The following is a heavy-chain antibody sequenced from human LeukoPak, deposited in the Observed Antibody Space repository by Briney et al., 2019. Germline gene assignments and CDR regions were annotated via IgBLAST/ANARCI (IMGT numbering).Heavy chain of an antibody. CDR2: ISWNSGSI. J-gene: IGHJ4*02. Sequence: PGGSLRLSCAASGFTFDDYAMHWVRQAPGKGLEWVSGISWNSGSIGYADSVKGRFTISRDNAKNSLYLQMNSLRAEDTALYHCAKDSSSSPYYFDYWGQGTLVTVPS. CDR3: AKDSSSSPYYFDY. CDR1: GFTFDDYA. V-gene: IGHV3-9*01. D-gene: IGHD6-6*01.